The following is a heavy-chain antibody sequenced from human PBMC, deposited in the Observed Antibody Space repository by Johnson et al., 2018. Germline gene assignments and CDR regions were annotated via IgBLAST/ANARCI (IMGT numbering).Heavy chain of an antibody. D-gene: IGHD1-26*01. V-gene: IGHV3-21*01. J-gene: IGHJ4*02. Sequence: EVQLVESGGGLVQPGGSLRLSCAASGFPFSTYNMNWVRQAPGKGLAWVSSISAGGNYIYYAASVKGRFTISRDNAKNSLYLKMNRLRVKDTAVYYCERGYWKGSGSDPFDHWGQGTLVTVSS. CDR1: GFPFSTYN. CDR2: ISAGGNYI. CDR3: ERGYWKGSGSDPFDH.